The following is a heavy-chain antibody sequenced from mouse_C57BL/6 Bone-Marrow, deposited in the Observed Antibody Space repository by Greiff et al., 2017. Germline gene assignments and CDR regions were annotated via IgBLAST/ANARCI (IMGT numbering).Heavy chain of an antibody. CDR1: GYAFTNYL. D-gene: IGHD4-1*01. Sequence: QVQLQQSGAELVRPGTSVKVSCKASGYAFTNYLIEWVKQRPGQGLEWIGVINPGSGGTNYNETFKGKAPLTADKSSSNAYMQLSSLTSEDSAVYFCARSKNWDSWFAYWGQGTLVTVSA. CDR2: INPGSGGT. V-gene: IGHV1-54*01. J-gene: IGHJ3*01. CDR3: ARSKNWDSWFAY.